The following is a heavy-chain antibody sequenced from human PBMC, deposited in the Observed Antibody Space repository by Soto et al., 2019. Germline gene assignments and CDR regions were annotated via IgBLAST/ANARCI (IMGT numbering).Heavy chain of an antibody. J-gene: IGHJ4*02. D-gene: IGHD4-17*01. Sequence: SVEVSCKASGGTFSTFGISWVRQAPGQGLEWMGGIIPFFGTARYSQKFEDRITITADESTNTVYMDLRSLTSEDTAIYYCAKSAPMDAGDKYYYDFWGQGTPVTVSS. CDR1: GGTFSTFG. CDR3: AKSAPMDAGDKYYYDF. V-gene: IGHV1-69*13. CDR2: IIPFFGTA.